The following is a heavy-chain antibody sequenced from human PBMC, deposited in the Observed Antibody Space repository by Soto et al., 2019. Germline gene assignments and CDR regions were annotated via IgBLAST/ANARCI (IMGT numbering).Heavy chain of an antibody. V-gene: IGHV2-5*02. CDR2: IYWDDDK. D-gene: IGHD4-17*01. J-gene: IGHJ4*02. CDR1: GFSLNTTGVG. CDR3: AHRHLVRGGDFLDF. Sequence: QITLKESGPTLVKPTQTLTLTCTFSGFSLNTTGVGVGWIRQPPGKALEWRALIYWDDDKRYSPSLKSRLTITKDTSKNQVVLTMTNMDPVDTAPSYCAHRHLVRGGDFLDFWGQGTLVTVSS.